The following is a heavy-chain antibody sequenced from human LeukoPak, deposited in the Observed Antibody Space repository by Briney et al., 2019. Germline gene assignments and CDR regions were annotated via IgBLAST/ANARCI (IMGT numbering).Heavy chain of an antibody. CDR1: GFTVSSNY. D-gene: IGHD3-10*01. CDR2: ISSSRSNTI. Sequence: GGSLRLSCAASGFTVSSNYMSWVRQAPGKGLEWVSYISSSRSNTIYYADSVKGRFTISRDDAKNSLYLQMSSLRVEDTAVYYCARDLYYYGSGNYVPGFPDYWGQGTLVTVSS. V-gene: IGHV3-48*04. CDR3: ARDLYYYGSGNYVPGFPDY. J-gene: IGHJ4*02.